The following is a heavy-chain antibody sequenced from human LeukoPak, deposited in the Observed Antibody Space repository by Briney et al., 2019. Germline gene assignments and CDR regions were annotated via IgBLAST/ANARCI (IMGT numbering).Heavy chain of an antibody. Sequence: GGSLRLSCAASGFTFSGYGMHWVRQAPGKGLEWVSAIWNDGGNKYYADSVKGRFTISRDNSKNTLSLQMNSLRAEDTAVYYCARDVGYNYAGIDYWGQGTLVTVSS. J-gene: IGHJ4*02. V-gene: IGHV3-33*01. CDR3: ARDVGYNYAGIDY. CDR1: GFTFSGYG. CDR2: IWNDGGNK. D-gene: IGHD5-24*01.